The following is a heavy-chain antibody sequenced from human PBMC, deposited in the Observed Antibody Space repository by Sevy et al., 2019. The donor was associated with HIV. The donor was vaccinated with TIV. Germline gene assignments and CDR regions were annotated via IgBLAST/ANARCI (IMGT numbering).Heavy chain of an antibody. J-gene: IGHJ5*02. Sequence: GCSLRLSCAASGFIFYTYGIHWVRQAPGKGLEWVGVISYDGSNKYYGDSVKGRFTISRDNSKNMVYVQMNNLRFEDTAVYYCARENLQWLDPWGQGTLVTVSS. CDR3: ARENLQWLDP. CDR2: ISYDGSNK. CDR1: GFIFYTYG. V-gene: IGHV3-33*05.